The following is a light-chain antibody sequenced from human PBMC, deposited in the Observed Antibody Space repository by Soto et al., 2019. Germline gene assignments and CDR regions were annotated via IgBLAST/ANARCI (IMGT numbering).Light chain of an antibody. CDR3: QQYVHWPPGT. CDR2: DTS. Sequence: EIVVTQSPATLSVSPGERVTLSCRASQSVSSSLAWYQQRPGQAPRLLIYDTSTRAPGIAARFSGSGSGTEFTLTISSLQSEDVAVYYCQQYVHWPPGTFGQGTTVGNQT. V-gene: IGKV3-15*01. J-gene: IGKJ1*01. CDR1: QSVSSS.